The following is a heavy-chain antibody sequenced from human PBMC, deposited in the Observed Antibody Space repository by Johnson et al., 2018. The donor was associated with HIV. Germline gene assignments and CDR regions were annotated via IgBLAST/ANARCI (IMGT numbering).Heavy chain of an antibody. Sequence: VQLVESGGGLVQPGRSLRLSCAASGFTFSNAWMSWVRQAPGKGLEWVGRVQSNTDGGTIDYAAAVKGRFIISRDDSKNTLYLQMNGLKTEDTAMYYCTTMSALWFGDIHVFGDGFDIWGQGTMVTVSS. D-gene: IGHD3-10*01. J-gene: IGHJ3*02. CDR1: GFTFSNAW. CDR3: TTMSALWFGDIHVFGDGFDI. CDR2: VQSNTDGGTI. V-gene: IGHV3-15*01.